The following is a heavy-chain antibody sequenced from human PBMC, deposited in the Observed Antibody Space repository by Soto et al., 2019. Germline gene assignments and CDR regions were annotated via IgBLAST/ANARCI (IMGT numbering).Heavy chain of an antibody. V-gene: IGHV4-34*01. J-gene: IGHJ4*02. D-gene: IGHD6-19*01. CDR3: ARDRTRYSSGWYRVGYYFDY. CDR2: INHSGST. Sequence: ETLSLTCAVCGGSFSGYYWSWIRQPPRKGLEWIGEINHSGSTNYNPSLKSRVTISVDTSKNQFPLKLSSVTAADTAVYYCARDRTRYSSGWYRVGYYFDYWGQGTLVTVSS. CDR1: GGSFSGYY.